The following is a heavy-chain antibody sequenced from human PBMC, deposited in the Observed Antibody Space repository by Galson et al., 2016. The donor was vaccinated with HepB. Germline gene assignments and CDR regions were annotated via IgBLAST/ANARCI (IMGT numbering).Heavy chain of an antibody. J-gene: IGHJ4*02. V-gene: IGHV3-30*18. CDR1: GFPFNRRG. CDR3: AKRHEYCPPVGCSVDS. D-gene: IGHD2/OR15-2a*01. Sequence: SLRLSCAASGFPFNRRGMHWVRQAPGKGLEWVAADSMDGRRKFYADSVEGRFTISRDNSNNMLFLQMSSLRVDDTAVYYCAKRHEYCPPVGCSVDSWGQGTLVSVSS. CDR2: DSMDGRRK.